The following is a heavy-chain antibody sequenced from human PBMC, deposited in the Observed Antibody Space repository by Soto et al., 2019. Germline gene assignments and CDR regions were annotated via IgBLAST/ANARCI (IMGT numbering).Heavy chain of an antibody. D-gene: IGHD1-1*01. CDR1: GFTFSDYA. J-gene: IGHJ4*02. Sequence: QERLVESGGGVVQPGRSLRLSCAVSGFTFSDYAMHWVRQAPGKGLEWVALIWHDGLNEFYADSVRGRFTISRAIANNTLDLQMNIVGPEDTAVYYCTKSRVHAYKWGLALDQGGEGTLVTVST. CDR2: IWHDGLNE. V-gene: IGHV3-33*08. CDR3: TKSRVHAYKWGLALDQ.